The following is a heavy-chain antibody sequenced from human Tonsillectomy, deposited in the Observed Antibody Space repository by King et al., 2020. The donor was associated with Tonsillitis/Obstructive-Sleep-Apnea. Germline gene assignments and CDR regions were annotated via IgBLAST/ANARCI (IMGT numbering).Heavy chain of an antibody. D-gene: IGHD3-3*01. CDR3: AREITTDAFDI. CDR1: GGSFSGYY. Sequence: VQLQQWGTELLKPSETLSLTCAVYGGSFSGYYWSWIRQPPGKGLEWIGEIEHSGSTNYNPSLKSRVTISVDTSKNQFSLKLSSVTAADTAVYYCAREITTDAFDIWGQGTMVTVSS. CDR2: IEHSGST. V-gene: IGHV4-34*01. J-gene: IGHJ3*02.